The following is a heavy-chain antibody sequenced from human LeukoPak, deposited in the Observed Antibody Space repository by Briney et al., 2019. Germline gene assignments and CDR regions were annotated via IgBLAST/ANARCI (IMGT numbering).Heavy chain of an antibody. CDR1: GFTFSSYS. CDR2: IYYSGST. J-gene: IGHJ4*02. CDR3: ARRLRRGGEFDY. Sequence: GSLRLSCAASGFTFSSYSMNWIRQPPGKGLEWIGSIYYSGSTYYNPSLKSRVTISVDTSKNQFSLKLSSVTAADTAVYYCARRLRRGGEFDYWGQGTLVTVSS. V-gene: IGHV4-39*01. D-gene: IGHD2-21*02.